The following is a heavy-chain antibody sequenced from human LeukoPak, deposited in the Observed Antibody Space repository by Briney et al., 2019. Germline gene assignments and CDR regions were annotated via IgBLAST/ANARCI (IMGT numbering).Heavy chain of an antibody. V-gene: IGHV1-69*13. Sequence: GASVKVSCKASGGTFSSYAISWVRQAPGQGLEWMGGIIPIFGTANYAQKFQGRVTITADESTSTAYMELSSLRSEDTAVYYCARGVVVPAATLYYYYGMDVWGQGTTVTVSS. D-gene: IGHD2-2*01. CDR1: GGTFSSYA. CDR3: ARGVVVPAATLYYYYGMDV. CDR2: IIPIFGTA. J-gene: IGHJ6*02.